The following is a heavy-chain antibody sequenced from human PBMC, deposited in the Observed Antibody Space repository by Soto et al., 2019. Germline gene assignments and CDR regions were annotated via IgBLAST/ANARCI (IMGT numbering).Heavy chain of an antibody. D-gene: IGHD6-6*01. CDR3: ARNGTYSSSLSQYSGMDV. V-gene: IGHV1-69*01. Sequence: QVQLVQSGAEVKEPGSSVKVSCKASGGTFANFIMNWVRQTPGQGLEWMGGIVPMSGTATYAEKFKGRVTISATESTSTAYMELTSLRSEDTAVYYCARNGTYSSSLSQYSGMDVWGQGTTVTVS. CDR2: IVPMSGTA. CDR1: GGTFANFI. J-gene: IGHJ6*02.